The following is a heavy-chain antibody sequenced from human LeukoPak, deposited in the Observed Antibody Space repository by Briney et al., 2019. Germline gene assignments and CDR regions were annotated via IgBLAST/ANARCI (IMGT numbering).Heavy chain of an antibody. Sequence: GGSLRLSCAVSGFTFSSYWMTWVRQAPGKGLEWVAAISYDGNNKYYADSVKGRFTISRDNSKNTLYLQMNSLRAEDTAGYYCARSTMILVYWFDPWGQGTLVTVSS. CDR3: ARSTMILVYWFDP. CDR2: ISYDGNNK. D-gene: IGHD3-22*01. V-gene: IGHV3-30-3*01. CDR1: GFTFSSYW. J-gene: IGHJ5*02.